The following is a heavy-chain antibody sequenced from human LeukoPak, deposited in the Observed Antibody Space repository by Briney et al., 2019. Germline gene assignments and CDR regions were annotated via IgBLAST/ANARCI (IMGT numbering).Heavy chain of an antibody. D-gene: IGHD3/OR15-3a*01. J-gene: IGHJ5*02. Sequence: SETLSLTCTVSGGSISSYYWSWIRQPPGKGLEWIGYIYYSGSTNYNPSLKSRVTISVDTSKNQFSLKLSSVTAADTAVYYCASSESGLNYNWFDPWGQGTLVTVSS. V-gene: IGHV4-59*12. CDR2: IYYSGST. CDR1: GGSISSYY. CDR3: ASSESGLNYNWFDP.